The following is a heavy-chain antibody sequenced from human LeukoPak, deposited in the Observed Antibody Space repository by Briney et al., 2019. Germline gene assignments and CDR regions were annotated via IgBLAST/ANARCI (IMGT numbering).Heavy chain of an antibody. V-gene: IGHV4-4*07. D-gene: IGHD3-3*01. CDR2: IYTSGST. CDR3: ARVESGYSFRHYYYMDV. Sequence: SETLSLTCTVSGGSISSYYWSWIRQPAGQGLEWIGRIYTSGSTNYNPSLKSRVTMSVDTSKNQFSLKLSSVTAADTAVYYCARVESGYSFRHYYYMDVWGKGTTVTVSS. J-gene: IGHJ6*03. CDR1: GGSISSYY.